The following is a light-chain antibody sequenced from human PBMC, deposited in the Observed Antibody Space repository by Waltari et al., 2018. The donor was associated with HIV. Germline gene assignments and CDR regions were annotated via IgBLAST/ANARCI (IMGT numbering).Light chain of an antibody. J-gene: IGLJ2*01. Sequence: QSVLTQPPSVSGAPGQRVTIACTGTRSNIGAGFDVHWYQQIPGNAPKLLIYENNIRPSGVPDRFSGSKSGTSASLAITGLQSEDEADYYCQAYDMSQSGSLVFGGGTKLTVL. CDR2: ENN. V-gene: IGLV1-40*01. CDR1: RSNIGAGFD. CDR3: QAYDMSQSGSLV.